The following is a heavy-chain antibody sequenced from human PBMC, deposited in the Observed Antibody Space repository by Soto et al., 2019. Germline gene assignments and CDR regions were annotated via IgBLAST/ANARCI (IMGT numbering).Heavy chain of an antibody. Sequence: QVQLHESGPGLVKPSETLSLTCIVSGGSVSSSTYYWTWIRQPPGKGLEWIGYVFFTEGTNFNPSPKSRVTISADTSKNQFSLNLTSVTAADTGVYYCASGPRTGWFDSWGQGTLVTVSS. CDR2: VFFTEGT. CDR3: ASGPRTGWFDS. V-gene: IGHV4-61*01. CDR1: GGSVSSSTYY. J-gene: IGHJ5*01.